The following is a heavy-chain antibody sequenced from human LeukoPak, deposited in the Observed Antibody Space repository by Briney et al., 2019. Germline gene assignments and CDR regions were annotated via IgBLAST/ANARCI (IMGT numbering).Heavy chain of an antibody. CDR3: ATNLASSSWYYDLFDY. J-gene: IGHJ4*02. V-gene: IGHV3-30*04. D-gene: IGHD6-13*01. Sequence: GRSLRLSCAASGFTFSSYAMHWVRQAPGKGLEWVAFIRYDGSNKYYADSVKGRFTISRDNSKNTLYLQMNSLRAEDTAVYYCATNLASSSWYYDLFDYWGQGTLVTVSS. CDR2: IRYDGSNK. CDR1: GFTFSSYA.